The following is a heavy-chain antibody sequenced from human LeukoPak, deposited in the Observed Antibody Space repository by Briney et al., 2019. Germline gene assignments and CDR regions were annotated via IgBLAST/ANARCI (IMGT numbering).Heavy chain of an antibody. CDR3: ARMDSSGYQYDAFDI. J-gene: IGHJ3*02. CDR1: GYSFTSYW. CDR2: IYPGDSDT. D-gene: IGHD3-22*01. Sequence: GESLKISCKGSGYSFTSYWIGWVRQMPGKGLEWMGIIYPGDSDTRYSPSFQGQVTISADKSISTAYLQWSSLKASDTAMYYCARMDSSGYQYDAFDIWGQGTMVTVSS. V-gene: IGHV5-51*01.